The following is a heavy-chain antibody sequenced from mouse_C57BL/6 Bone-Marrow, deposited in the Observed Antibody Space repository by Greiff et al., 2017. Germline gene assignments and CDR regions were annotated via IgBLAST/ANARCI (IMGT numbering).Heavy chain of an antibody. CDR1: GFNIKDDY. V-gene: IGHV14-4*01. CDR2: IDPENGDT. Sequence: VQLQQSGAELVRPGASVKLSCTASGFNIKDDYMHWVKQRPEQGLEWIGWIDPENGDTEYASKFQGKATITADTSSNTAYLQLSSLTSEDTAVYYCTTGDYGYFDYWGQGTTLTGSS. D-gene: IGHD2-4*01. CDR3: TTGDYGYFDY. J-gene: IGHJ2*01.